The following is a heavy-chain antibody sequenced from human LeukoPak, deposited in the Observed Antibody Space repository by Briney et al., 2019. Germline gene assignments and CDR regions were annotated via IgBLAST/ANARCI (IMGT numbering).Heavy chain of an antibody. CDR1: GGSISSGDYY. D-gene: IGHD6-13*01. CDR2: IYYSGST. V-gene: IGHV4-61*08. J-gene: IGHJ6*03. Sequence: PSETLSLTCTVSGGSISSGDYYWSWIRQPPGKGLEWIGYIYYSGSTNYNPSLKSRVTISVDTSKNQFSLKLSSVTAADTAVYYCARTYSSSWYGDYYYYMDVWGKGTTVTVSS. CDR3: ARTYSSSWYGDYYYYMDV.